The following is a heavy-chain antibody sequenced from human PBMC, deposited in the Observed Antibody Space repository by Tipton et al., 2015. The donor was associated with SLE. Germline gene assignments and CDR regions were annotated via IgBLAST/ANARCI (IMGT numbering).Heavy chain of an antibody. J-gene: IGHJ4*02. V-gene: IGHV3-15*01. CDR2: IKSKTDGGTT. CDR1: GFTFSNAW. Sequence: SLRLSCAASGFTFSNAWMSWVRQAPGKGLEWVGRIKSKTDGGTTDYAAPVKGRFTISRDDSKNTLYLQMNSLKTEDTAVYYCTTVFYDFWSGYHDGNFDYWGQGTLVTVSS. D-gene: IGHD3-3*01. CDR3: TTVFYDFWSGYHDGNFDY.